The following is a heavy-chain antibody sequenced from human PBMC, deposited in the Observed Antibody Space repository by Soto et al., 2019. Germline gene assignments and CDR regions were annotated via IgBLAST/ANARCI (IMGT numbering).Heavy chain of an antibody. CDR2: ISGSGGST. J-gene: IGHJ4*02. V-gene: IGHV3-23*01. CDR1: GFTFSSYA. D-gene: IGHD2-2*01. Sequence: GGSLRLSCAASGFTFSSYAMSWVRQAPGKGLEWVSAISGSGGSTYYADSVKGRFTISRDNSKNTLYLQMNSLRAEDTAVYYCAKDFPGGYCSSTSCYGSKPPSTSNFDYWGQGTLVTVSS. CDR3: AKDFPGGYCSSTSCYGSKPPSTSNFDY.